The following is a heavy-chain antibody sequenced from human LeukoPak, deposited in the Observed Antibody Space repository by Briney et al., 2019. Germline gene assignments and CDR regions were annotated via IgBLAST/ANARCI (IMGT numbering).Heavy chain of an antibody. Sequence: SVKVSCKASGGTFSSYAISWVRQAPGQGLEWMGGIIPIFGTANYAQKFQGRVTITADESTSTAYMELSSLRSEDTAVYYCARKTYCSGGRCYGENWFDPWGQGTLVTVSS. D-gene: IGHD2-15*01. CDR1: GGTFSSYA. V-gene: IGHV1-69*13. J-gene: IGHJ5*02. CDR2: IIPIFGTA. CDR3: ARKTYCSGGRCYGENWFDP.